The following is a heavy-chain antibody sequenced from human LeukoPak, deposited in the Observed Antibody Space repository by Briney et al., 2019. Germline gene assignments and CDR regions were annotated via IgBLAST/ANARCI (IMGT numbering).Heavy chain of an antibody. CDR3: AKGSGSYFYFDY. D-gene: IGHD1-26*01. J-gene: IGHJ4*02. CDR1: GFTFSSYA. CDR2: ISGGGGST. V-gene: IGHV3-23*01. Sequence: GGSLRLSCAASGFTFSSYAMSWVRQAPGKGLEWVSAISGGGGSTYYADPVKGRFTISRDNSKNTLYLQMNSLRAEDTAVYYCAKGSGSYFYFDYWGQGTLVTVSS.